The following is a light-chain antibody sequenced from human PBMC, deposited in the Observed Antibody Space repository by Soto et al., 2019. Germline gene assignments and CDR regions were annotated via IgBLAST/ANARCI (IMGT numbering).Light chain of an antibody. J-gene: IGKJ1*01. V-gene: IGKV1-5*03. CDR3: QQYNSYSWA. CDR2: KAS. CDR1: QSISTW. Sequence: LQMTQSPSTLSASVGDRVTITCRASQSISTWLAWYQQRAGKAPKLLIYKASNLESGVPSRFSGSGSGTDFTLTISSLQPDDFATYYCQQYNSYSWAFGQGTKVDIK.